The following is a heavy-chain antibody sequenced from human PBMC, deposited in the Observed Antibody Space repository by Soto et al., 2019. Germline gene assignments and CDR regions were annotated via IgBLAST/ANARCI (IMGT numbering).Heavy chain of an antibody. D-gene: IGHD6-13*01. CDR1: GYTFINYY. J-gene: IGHJ4*02. V-gene: IGHV1-46*01. CDR2: FNPTSGST. CDR3: ARDLAAGDY. Sequence: QVQLVQSGAEVKKPGASVKLSCKASGYTFINYYIHWVRQAPGQGLEWMGIFNPTSGSTNYAQKFQGRFTLSMDTSTRTVYMELSSLRFDDTAVYYCARDLAAGDYWRQGILVTVSS.